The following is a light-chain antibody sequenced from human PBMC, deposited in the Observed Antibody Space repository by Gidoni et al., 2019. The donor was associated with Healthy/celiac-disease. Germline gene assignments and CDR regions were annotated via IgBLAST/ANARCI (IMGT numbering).Light chain of an antibody. J-gene: IGKJ1*01. CDR3: QKYNSATRT. CDR1: QGISKS. V-gene: IGKV1-27*01. Sequence: DIQMTQSPSSLSASVGDRVTITCRASQGISKSLAWYQQKPGKVPKLLIYAASTLQSGVPSRFSGSGSGTEFTLTISSLQPEDVATYFCQKYNSATRTFGQGTKVEIK. CDR2: AAS.